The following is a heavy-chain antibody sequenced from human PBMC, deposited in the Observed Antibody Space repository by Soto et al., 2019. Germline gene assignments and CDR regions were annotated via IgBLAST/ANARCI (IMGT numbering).Heavy chain of an antibody. CDR3: AKGGSGIKFGGVIAPFAY. V-gene: IGHV3-23*01. D-gene: IGHD3-16*02. CDR2: ISGSGGST. J-gene: IGHJ4*02. CDR1: GFTFSSYA. Sequence: PGGSLRLSCAASGFTFSSYAMSWVRQAPGKGLEWVSAISGSGGSTYYADSVKGRFTISRDNSKNTLYLQMNSLRAEDTAVYYCAKGGSGIKFGGVIAPFAYWGQGTLVTFSS.